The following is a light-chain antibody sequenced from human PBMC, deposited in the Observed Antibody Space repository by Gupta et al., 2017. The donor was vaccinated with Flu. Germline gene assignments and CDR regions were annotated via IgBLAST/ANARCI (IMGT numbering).Light chain of an antibody. J-gene: IGKJ4*01. Sequence: DIQMTQSPSTLSASVVDRVTFTCRASESISSWLAWYQQKPGKAPDLLIYRASTLESGVPSRFSGSGPGTEFTLTISKLQTDDLATYYCQQDHTYPVTFGGGTKVEIK. CDR1: ESISSW. CDR2: RAS. CDR3: QQDHTYPVT. V-gene: IGKV1-5*03.